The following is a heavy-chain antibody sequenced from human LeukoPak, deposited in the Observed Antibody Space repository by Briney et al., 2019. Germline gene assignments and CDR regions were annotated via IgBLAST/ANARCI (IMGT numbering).Heavy chain of an antibody. CDR2: IYYSGST. Sequence: SETLSLTCTVSGGSISSYYWSWIRQPPGKGLEWIGYIYYSGSTDYNPSLKSRVTISVDTSKNQFSLKLSSVTAADTAVYYCARLPATYYDILTGYRYYFDYWGQGTLVTVSS. CDR3: ARLPATYYDILTGYRYYFDY. J-gene: IGHJ4*02. CDR1: GGSISSYY. V-gene: IGHV4-59*01. D-gene: IGHD3-9*01.